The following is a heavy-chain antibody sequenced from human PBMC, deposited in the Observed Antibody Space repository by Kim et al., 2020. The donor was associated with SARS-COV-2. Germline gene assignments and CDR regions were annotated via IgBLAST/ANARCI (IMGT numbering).Heavy chain of an antibody. Sequence: SVKVSCKASGGTFSSYAISWVRQAPGQGLEWMGGIIPIFGTANYAQKFQGRVTITADESTSTAYMELSSLRSEDTAVYYCARGGQWLVNWYFDLWGRGTLVTVSS. CDR2: IIPIFGTA. CDR3: ARGGQWLVNWYFDL. J-gene: IGHJ2*01. CDR1: GGTFSSYA. D-gene: IGHD6-19*01. V-gene: IGHV1-69*13.